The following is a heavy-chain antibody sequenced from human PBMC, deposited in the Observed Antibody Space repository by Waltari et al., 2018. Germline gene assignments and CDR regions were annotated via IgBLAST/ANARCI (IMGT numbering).Heavy chain of an antibody. CDR2: ISYSGST. CDR3: ARLLENPRIAAAYFDY. J-gene: IGHJ4*02. D-gene: IGHD6-13*01. V-gene: IGHV4-39*01. Sequence: QLQLQESGPGLVKPSETLSLTCTVSGGSISSSSYYWGWIRQPPGKGLEWIGSISYSGSTYYNPSLKSRVTISVDTSKNQFSLKLSSVTAADTAVYYCARLLENPRIAAAYFDYWGQGTLVTVSS. CDR1: GGSISSSSYY.